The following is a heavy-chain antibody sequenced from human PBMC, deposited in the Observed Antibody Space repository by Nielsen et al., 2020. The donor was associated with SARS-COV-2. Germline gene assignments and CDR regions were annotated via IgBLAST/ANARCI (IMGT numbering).Heavy chain of an antibody. CDR2: IIPIFGTA. CDR1: GGTFSSYA. J-gene: IGHJ4*02. CDR3: ARDRGYSYGFDY. D-gene: IGHD5-18*01. V-gene: IGHV1-69*06. Sequence: SVKVSCKASGGTFSSYAISWVRQAPGQGLEWMGGIIPIFGTANYAQKFQGRVTITADKSTSTAYMELSSLRSEDTAVYYCARDRGYSYGFDYWGQGTLVTVSS.